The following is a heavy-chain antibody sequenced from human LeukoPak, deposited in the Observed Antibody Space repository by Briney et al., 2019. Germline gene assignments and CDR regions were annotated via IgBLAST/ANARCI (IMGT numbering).Heavy chain of an antibody. CDR3: ARQGSYPLFDP. Sequence: SETLSLTCTVSGGSISSYYWSWIRQPPGKGLEWIGYIYYSGSTNYNPSLKSRVTISVDTSKNQFSLKLSSVTAADTAVYYCARQGSYPLFDPWGQGTLVTVSS. D-gene: IGHD2-15*01. J-gene: IGHJ5*02. CDR2: IYYSGST. V-gene: IGHV4-59*01. CDR1: GGSISSYY.